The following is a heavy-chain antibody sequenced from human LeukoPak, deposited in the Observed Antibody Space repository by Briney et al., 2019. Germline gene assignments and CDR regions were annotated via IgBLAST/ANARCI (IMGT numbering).Heavy chain of an antibody. CDR2: ISAYNGNT. V-gene: IGHV1-18*01. J-gene: IGHJ3*02. CDR1: GYTFTTYG. D-gene: IGHD2-21*02. CDR3: ARAYCGGDCYSQAFDI. Sequence: ASVKVSCKASGYTFTTYGISWVRQAPGQGLEWMGWISAYNGNTNYAQKLQGRVTMTTDTSTSTAYMELRSLRSDDTAVYYCARAYCGGDCYSQAFDIWGQGTMVTVSS.